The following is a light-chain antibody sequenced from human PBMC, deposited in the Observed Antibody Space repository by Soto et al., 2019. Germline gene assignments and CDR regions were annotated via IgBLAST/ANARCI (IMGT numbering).Light chain of an antibody. CDR2: AAS. CDR1: QTVTTF. Sequence: DIQLTQSPSSLSASVGDRVTITCRASQTVTTFLNWCQQKSGEAPKLLIHAASTLQTGVPSRFSGTGSETEFTLTIASLQPEDVATYSCQQSYAVPLTFGGGTKVEI. J-gene: IGKJ4*01. V-gene: IGKV1-39*01. CDR3: QQSYAVPLT.